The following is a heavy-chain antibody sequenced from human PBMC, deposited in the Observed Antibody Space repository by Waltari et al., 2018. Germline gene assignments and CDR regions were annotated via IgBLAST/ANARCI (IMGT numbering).Heavy chain of an antibody. CDR1: GSTFSNFA. CDR2: ITSGGGDT. CDR3: AKEIHTIGRPCFDC. V-gene: IGHV3-23*01. J-gene: IGHJ4*02. Sequence: QLLESGGGWIQPGGSMRLSFVASGSTFSNFAISWVRQAPGKGLEWVSGITSGGGDTYYADSVRGRFTISRDNARNRLYLQMNSLRDEDTAVYYCAKEIHTIGRPCFDCWGQGVRVTVSS.